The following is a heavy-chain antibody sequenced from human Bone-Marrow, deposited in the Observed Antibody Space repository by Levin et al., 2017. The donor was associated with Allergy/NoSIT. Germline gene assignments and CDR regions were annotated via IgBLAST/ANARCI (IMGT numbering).Heavy chain of an antibody. D-gene: IGHD3-16*01. J-gene: IGHJ4*02. CDR1: EFIFSDYY. V-gene: IGHV3-11*01. CDR2: ISKDSVTI. CDR3: VRDGGLIDY. Sequence: GESLKISCAASEFIFSDYYMSWIRQAPGKGMEWISYISKDSVTIYYADSVRGRFTISRDNSKNSLYLQMNSLRAEDTAVYYCVRDGGLIDYWGQGTLVTVSS.